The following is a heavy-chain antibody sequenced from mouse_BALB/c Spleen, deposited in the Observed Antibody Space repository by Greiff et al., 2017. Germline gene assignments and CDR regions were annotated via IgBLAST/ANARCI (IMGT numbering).Heavy chain of an antibody. Sequence: VQLQQSGPGLVAPSQSLSITCTVSGFSLTSYGVHWVRQPPGKGLEWLGVIWAGGSTNYNSALMSRLSISKDNSKSQVFLKMNSLQTDDTAMYYCANYYGSSYGFAYWGQGTLVTVSA. V-gene: IGHV2-9*02. CDR2: IWAGGST. CDR1: GFSLTSYG. J-gene: IGHJ3*01. CDR3: ANYYGSSYGFAY. D-gene: IGHD1-1*01.